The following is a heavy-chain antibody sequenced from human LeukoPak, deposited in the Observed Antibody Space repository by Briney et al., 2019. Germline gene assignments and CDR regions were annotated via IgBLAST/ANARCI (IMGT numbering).Heavy chain of an antibody. V-gene: IGHV3-33*01. CDR3: ARVQTRRSSWFGELPTEYNWFDP. CDR2: IWFDGNDK. CDR1: GFTFSSYG. Sequence: GGSLRLSCAASGFTFSSYGIHWVRQAPGKGLEWVAVIWFDGNDKYYADSVKGRFTISRDNSKNTLSLQMNSLRAEDTAVYYCARVQTRRSSWFGELPTEYNWFDPWGQGTLVTVSS. D-gene: IGHD3-10*01. J-gene: IGHJ5*02.